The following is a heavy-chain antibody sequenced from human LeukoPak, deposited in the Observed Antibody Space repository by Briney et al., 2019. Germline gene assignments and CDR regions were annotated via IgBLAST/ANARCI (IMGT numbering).Heavy chain of an antibody. D-gene: IGHD3-3*02. Sequence: GGSLRLSCAASGFTVSSNYMSWVRQAPGKGLEWVSVIYSGGSTYYADSVKGRFTISRDNSKNTLYLQMNSLRAEDTAVYYCARDSPVHFWSGTHMDVWGKGTTVTVSS. J-gene: IGHJ6*03. CDR2: IYSGGST. CDR1: GFTVSSNY. CDR3: ARDSPVHFWSGTHMDV. V-gene: IGHV3-66*02.